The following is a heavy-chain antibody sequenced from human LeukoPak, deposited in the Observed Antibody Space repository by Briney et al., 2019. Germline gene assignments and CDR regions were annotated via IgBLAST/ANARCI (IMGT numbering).Heavy chain of an antibody. V-gene: IGHV3-33*01. CDR2: IWYDGSKK. CDR3: ARDVFADSSGGSFDS. Sequence: GGSLRLSCAASGFSFDTHGMHWVRLAPGKGLEWVAVIWYDGSKKYYADSVKGRFTISRDNSKKSLFLQMNSLRAEDTALYYCARDVFADSSGGSFDSWGQGTLVTVSS. CDR1: GFSFDTHG. J-gene: IGHJ4*02. D-gene: IGHD3-16*01.